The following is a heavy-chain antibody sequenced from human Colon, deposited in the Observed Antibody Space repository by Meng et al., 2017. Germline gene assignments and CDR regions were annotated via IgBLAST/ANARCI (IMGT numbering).Heavy chain of an antibody. J-gene: IGHJ4*02. V-gene: IGHV3-23*01. CDR2: ITDSGLST. D-gene: IGHD4-11*01. CDR1: GFTLSNYA. Sequence: GGSLRLSCAASGFTLSNYAMNWVRQSPGKGLEWVSTITDSGLSTYYADSVKGRFAISKDNSKNTLYLQMNSLRAEDTAVYFCAKDRLAGSTETDYWGQGTLVTVSS. CDR3: AKDRLAGSTETDY.